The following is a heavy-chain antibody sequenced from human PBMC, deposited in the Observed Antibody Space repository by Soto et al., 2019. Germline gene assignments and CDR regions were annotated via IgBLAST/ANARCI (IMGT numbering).Heavy chain of an antibody. Sequence: GGSLRLSCAASGFTFSSYWMSWVRQAPGKGLEWVANIKQDGSEKYYVDSVKGRFTISRDNAKNSLYLQMNSLRAEDTAVYYCARAGSYYGSGSYYYYYYGMDVWGQGTTVTVSS. CDR3: ARAGSYYGSGSYYYYYYGMDV. CDR2: IKQDGSEK. D-gene: IGHD3-10*01. V-gene: IGHV3-7*01. CDR1: GFTFSSYW. J-gene: IGHJ6*02.